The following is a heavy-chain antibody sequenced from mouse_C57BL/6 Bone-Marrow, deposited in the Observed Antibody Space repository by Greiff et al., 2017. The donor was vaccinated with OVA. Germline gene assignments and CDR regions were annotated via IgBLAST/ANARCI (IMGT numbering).Heavy chain of an antibody. CDR2: IWSDGST. CDR3: ARHDDGYYTWFAY. D-gene: IGHD2-3*01. Sequence: VQGVESGPGLVAPSQSLSITCTVSGFSLTSYGVHWVRQPPGKGLEWLVVIWSDGSTTYNSALKSRLSISKDNSKSQVFLKMNSLQTDDTAMYYCARHDDGYYTWFAYWGQGTLVTVSA. V-gene: IGHV2-6-1*01. J-gene: IGHJ3*01. CDR1: GFSLTSYG.